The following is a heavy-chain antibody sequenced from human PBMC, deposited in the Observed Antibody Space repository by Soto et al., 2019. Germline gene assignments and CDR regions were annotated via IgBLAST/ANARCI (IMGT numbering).Heavy chain of an antibody. Sequence: VAVISYDGSNTYYADSVKGRFTISRDNSKNTLYLQMNSLRAEDTAVYYCAKDSYSGYDGWVFSPIAHFDYWGQGTLVTVSS. CDR2: ISYDGSNT. V-gene: IGHV3-30*18. CDR3: AKDSYSGYDGWVFSPIAHFDY. J-gene: IGHJ4*02. D-gene: IGHD5-12*01.